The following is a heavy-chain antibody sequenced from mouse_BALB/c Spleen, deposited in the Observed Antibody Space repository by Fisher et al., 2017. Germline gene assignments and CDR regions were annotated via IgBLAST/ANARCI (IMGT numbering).Heavy chain of an antibody. D-gene: IGHD1-1*01. J-gene: IGHJ4*01. CDR3: ARDQRGGSDAMDY. V-gene: IGHV5-6-3*01. Sequence: FTISRDNAKNTLYLQMTSLRSEDTAMYYCARDQRGGSDAMDYWGQGTSVTVSS.